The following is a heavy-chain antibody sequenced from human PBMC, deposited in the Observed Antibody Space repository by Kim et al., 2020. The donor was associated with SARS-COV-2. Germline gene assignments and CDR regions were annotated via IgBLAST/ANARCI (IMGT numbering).Heavy chain of an antibody. J-gene: IGHJ4*02. V-gene: IGHV3-33*01. CDR1: GFTFSSYG. Sequence: GGSLRLSCAASGFTFSSYGMHWVRQAPGKGLEWVAVIWYDGSNKYYADSVKGRFTISRDNSKNTLYLQMNSLRAEDTAVYYCARIKDTAKDYFDYWGQGTLVTVSS. D-gene: IGHD5-18*01. CDR2: IWYDGSNK. CDR3: ARIKDTAKDYFDY.